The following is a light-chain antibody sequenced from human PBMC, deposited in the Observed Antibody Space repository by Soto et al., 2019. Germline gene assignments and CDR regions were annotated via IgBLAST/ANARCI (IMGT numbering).Light chain of an antibody. CDR2: GSS. CDR1: QSVTNKY. Sequence: EVGLTQSPGTLSLSPGERATLSCRASQSVTNKYLAWYQQKPGQAPRLLIFGSSDRATGIPDRFSGSGSGTDFTLDISRLEPEDFAVYYCQQYGSSPPYTFGQGTKLEI. V-gene: IGKV3-20*01. J-gene: IGKJ2*01. CDR3: QQYGSSPPYT.